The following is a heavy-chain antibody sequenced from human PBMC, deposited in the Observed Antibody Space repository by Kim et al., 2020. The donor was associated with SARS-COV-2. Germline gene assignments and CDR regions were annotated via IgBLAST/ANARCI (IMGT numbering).Heavy chain of an antibody. CDR3: TKVRSTLAGRQGNY. Sequence: GGSLRLSCAAFGFTFKVASMAWVRQAPGKGLEWLAAIRGGGSSTYYAESVKGRFTISRDTATNSLYLQMNNLRAEDTAVYYCTKVRSTLAGRQGNYWALG. J-gene: IGHJ4*02. CDR1: GFTFKVAS. V-gene: IGHV3-23*01. D-gene: IGHD6-13*01. CDR2: IRGGGSST.